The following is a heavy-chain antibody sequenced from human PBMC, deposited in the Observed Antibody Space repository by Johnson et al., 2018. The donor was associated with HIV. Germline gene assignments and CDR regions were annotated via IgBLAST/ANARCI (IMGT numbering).Heavy chain of an antibody. CDR2: TSNDGTNT. V-gene: IGHV3-30*03. CDR3: ARDPLENDYIWGQGAFDI. CDR1: GFTFSSYG. D-gene: IGHD3-16*01. Sequence: HVQLVESGGGVVQPGRSLRLSCAASGFTFSSYGMHWVRQAPGEGLEWVAVTSNDGTNTYYADSVKGRLTISRDNSKNMLYLQMGSLRPDDTAVYYCARDPLENDYIWGQGAFDIWGQGTMVTVSS. J-gene: IGHJ3*02.